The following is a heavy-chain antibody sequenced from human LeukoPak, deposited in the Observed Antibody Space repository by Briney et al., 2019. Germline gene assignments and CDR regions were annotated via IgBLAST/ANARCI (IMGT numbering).Heavy chain of an antibody. CDR3: ARDPLRYFDWSILSYFDY. CDR1: GYTFTGYY. V-gene: IGHV1-2*02. CDR2: INPNSGGT. Sequence: ASVKVSCKASGYTFTGYYMHWVRQAPGQGLEWMGWINPNSGGTNYAQKFQGRVTMTRDTSISTAYMELSRLRSDDTAVYYCARDPLRYFDWSILSYFDYWGQGTLVTVSS. D-gene: IGHD3-9*01. J-gene: IGHJ4*02.